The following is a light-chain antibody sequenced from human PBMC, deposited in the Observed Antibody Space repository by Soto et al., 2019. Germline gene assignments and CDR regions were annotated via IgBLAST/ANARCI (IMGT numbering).Light chain of an antibody. V-gene: IGKV1-39*01. CDR3: QQYGSSPPIT. CDR2: AAS. Sequence: DIQMTQSPSSLSASVGDRVTITCRASQSISSYLNWYQQKPGKAPKLLIYAASSLQSGVPSRFSGSGSGTDFTLTISRLEPEDFAVYYCQQYGSSPPITFGQGTKVDIK. J-gene: IGKJ1*01. CDR1: QSISSY.